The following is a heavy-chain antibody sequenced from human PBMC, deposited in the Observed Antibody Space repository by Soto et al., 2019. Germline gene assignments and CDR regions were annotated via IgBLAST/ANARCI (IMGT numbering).Heavy chain of an antibody. CDR3: SKIESNHLFYFVA. J-gene: IGHJ5*02. D-gene: IGHD3-9*01. V-gene: IGHV3-9*01. Sequence: GGSLRLSCAASGFTFEDFAMNWVRQAPGKGPEWVSRISWNGGRIDYADSVKGRFTISRDNAKNALYLQMNSLRPEDTALYYCSKIESNHLFYFVAWGQGALVTVSS. CDR2: ISWNGGRI. CDR1: GFTFEDFA.